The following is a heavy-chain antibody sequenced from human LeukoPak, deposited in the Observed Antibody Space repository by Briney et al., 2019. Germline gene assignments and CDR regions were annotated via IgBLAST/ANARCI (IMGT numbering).Heavy chain of an antibody. CDR3: AKNLYYYGSGSYSTFDY. D-gene: IGHD3-10*01. CDR1: GFTFSSYG. CDR2: ISYDGSNK. Sequence: GGSLRPSCAASGFTFSSYGMHWVRQAPGKGLEWVAVISYDGSNKYYADSVKGRFTISRDNSKNTLYLQMNSLRAEDTAVYYCAKNLYYYGSGSYSTFDYWGQGTLVTVSS. J-gene: IGHJ4*02. V-gene: IGHV3-30*18.